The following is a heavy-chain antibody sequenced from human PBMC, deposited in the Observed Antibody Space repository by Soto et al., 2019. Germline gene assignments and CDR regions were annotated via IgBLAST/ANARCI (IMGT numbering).Heavy chain of an antibody. CDR3: AKDLGVAGNFDY. D-gene: IGHD6-19*01. CDR2: ISGSGGST. CDR1: GFTFSSYA. J-gene: IGHJ4*02. V-gene: IGHV3-23*01. Sequence: AGGSLRLSCAASGFTFSSYAMSWVRQAPGKGLEWVSAISGSGGSTYYADSVKGRFTISRDNSKNTLYLQMNSLRAEDTAVYYCAKDLGVAGNFDYWGQGTLVTVSS.